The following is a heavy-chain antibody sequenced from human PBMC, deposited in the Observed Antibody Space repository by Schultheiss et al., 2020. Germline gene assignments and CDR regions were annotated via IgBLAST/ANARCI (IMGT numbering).Heavy chain of an antibody. CDR3: ARDPGLLVPGGRYNWFDP. CDR1: GGSISSYY. D-gene: IGHD2-8*01. CDR2: IYTSGST. V-gene: IGHV4-4*07. J-gene: IGHJ5*02. Sequence: SATLSLTCTVSGGSISSYYWSWIRQPAGKGLEWIGRIYTSGSTNYNPSLKSRVTMSVDTSKNQFSLKLSSVTAADTAVYYCARDPGLLVPGGRYNWFDPWGQGTLVTVSS.